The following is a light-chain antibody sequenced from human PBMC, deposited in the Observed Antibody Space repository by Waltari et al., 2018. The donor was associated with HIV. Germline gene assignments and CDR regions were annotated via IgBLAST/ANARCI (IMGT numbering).Light chain of an antibody. CDR1: QSVLYSATKKNS. CDR2: WAS. V-gene: IGKV4-1*01. CDR3: QQYYTTPLS. Sequence: DFVMTQSPDSLAVSLGERATINCKSSQSVLYSATKKNSLAWYQQKPGQPPKLLLSWASTRESGVPARFIGSGSGTDFTLTINNRQAEDVAVYYCQQYYTTPLSFGGGTKVEIK. J-gene: IGKJ4*01.